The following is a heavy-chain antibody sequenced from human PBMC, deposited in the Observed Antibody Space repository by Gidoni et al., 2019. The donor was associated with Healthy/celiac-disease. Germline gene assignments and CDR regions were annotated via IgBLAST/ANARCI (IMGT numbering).Heavy chain of an antibody. Sequence: QVQLVESVGGVVQPGRSLRLSCAASGFTFSSYGMHWVRQAQGKGLEWVAVISYDGSNKDYADSVKGRFTISRDNSKNTLYLQMNSLRAEDTAVYYCAKDRSVRIAVAGYGDYWGQGTLVTVSS. CDR2: ISYDGSNK. D-gene: IGHD6-19*01. CDR1: GFTFSSYG. J-gene: IGHJ4*02. V-gene: IGHV3-30*18. CDR3: AKDRSVRIAVAGYGDY.